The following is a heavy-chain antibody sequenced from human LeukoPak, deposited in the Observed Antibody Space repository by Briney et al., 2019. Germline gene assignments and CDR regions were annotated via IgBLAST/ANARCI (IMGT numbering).Heavy chain of an antibody. CDR2: IYTSGTT. J-gene: IGHJ4*02. Sequence: PETLSLTCTVSGGSISSYYWSWIRQPAGKGREWIGRIYTSGTTHYNPSLKSRVTMSVATSKNQFSLKLSSVTAADTAVYYCARLSTVTTSFDYWGQGTLVTVSS. V-gene: IGHV4-4*07. D-gene: IGHD4-17*01. CDR3: ARLSTVTTSFDY. CDR1: GGSISSYY.